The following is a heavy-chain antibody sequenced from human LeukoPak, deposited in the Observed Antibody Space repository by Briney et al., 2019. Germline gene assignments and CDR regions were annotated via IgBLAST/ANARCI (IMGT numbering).Heavy chain of an antibody. CDR3: AKGAEIVH. V-gene: IGHV3-23*01. CDR1: GFNFNNFA. D-gene: IGHD2-15*01. J-gene: IGHJ4*02. Sequence: PGGSLRLSCAASGFNFNNFAMSWVRQAPGKGPEWLSAMTGPADTTYYAESVKGRFTISRDYSKSMVYLQMTSLRVEDTAIYYCAKGAEIVHWGQGTLVTVSS. CDR2: MTGPADTT.